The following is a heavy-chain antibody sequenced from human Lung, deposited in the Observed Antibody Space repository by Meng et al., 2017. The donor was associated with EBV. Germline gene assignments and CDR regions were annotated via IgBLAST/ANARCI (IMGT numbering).Heavy chain of an antibody. J-gene: IGHJ5*02. Sequence: QEHLGEGGGGVVQPRRSLLLSCAAFGFIFSNYGFHWVRQAPGKGPEWVAIVPSDGSHNKYYADSVKGRFTISRDNSKNTLYLQMNSLRTDDTAVYYCAKDLSGRFDPWGQGTLVTVSS. CDR2: VPSDGSHNK. CDR1: GFIFSNYG. V-gene: IGHV3-30*18. D-gene: IGHD1-14*01. CDR3: AKDLSGRFDP.